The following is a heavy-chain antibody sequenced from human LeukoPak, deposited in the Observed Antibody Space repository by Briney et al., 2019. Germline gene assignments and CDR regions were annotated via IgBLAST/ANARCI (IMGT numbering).Heavy chain of an antibody. V-gene: IGHV3-7*01. D-gene: IGHD6-19*01. Sequence: GGSLRLSCAASGFTFNRDWTAWVRQAPGKGLEWVANIKEVGSEKNYVDSVKGRFTISRDNAVNSVYLQMNDLRAEDTGVYYCATKEPSTSGWSYWGQGTLVTVSS. J-gene: IGHJ4*02. CDR2: IKEVGSEK. CDR1: GFTFNRDW. CDR3: ATKEPSTSGWSY.